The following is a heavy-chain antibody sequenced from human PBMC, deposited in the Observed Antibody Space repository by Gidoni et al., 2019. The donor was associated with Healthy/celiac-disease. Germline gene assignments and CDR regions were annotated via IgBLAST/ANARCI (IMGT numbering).Heavy chain of an antibody. Sequence: QVQLVQSGAEVKKPGSSVKVSCKASGGTFSSYAISWVRQAPGQGLEWMGGIIPIFGTANYAQKFQGRVTITADESTSTAYMELSSLRSEDTAVYYCARGAPTVTDLGYYYYGMDVWGQGTTVTVSS. CDR1: GGTFSSYA. CDR3: ARGAPTVTDLGYYYYGMDV. D-gene: IGHD4-4*01. J-gene: IGHJ6*02. CDR2: IIPIFGTA. V-gene: IGHV1-69*01.